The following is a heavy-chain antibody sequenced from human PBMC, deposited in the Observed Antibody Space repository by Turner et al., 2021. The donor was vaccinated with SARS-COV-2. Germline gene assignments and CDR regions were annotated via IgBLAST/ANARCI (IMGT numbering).Heavy chain of an antibody. CDR1: GYIFTTYW. J-gene: IGHJ4*02. CDR3: VVGGRDTAFDY. Sequence: VQLVHSGAAVKNPGGSLKISCKGSGYIFTTYWIGWVRQMPGKGLEWMGIIYPGDSNTRYSPSFQGQVTISADKSISTAYLQWSSLKASDTAMYHCVVGGRDTAFDYWGQGTLVTVSS. D-gene: IGHD5-18*01. CDR2: IYPGDSNT. V-gene: IGHV5-51*01.